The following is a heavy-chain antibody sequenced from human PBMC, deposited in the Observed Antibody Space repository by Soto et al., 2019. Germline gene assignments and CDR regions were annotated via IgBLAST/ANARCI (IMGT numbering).Heavy chain of an antibody. J-gene: IGHJ1*01. D-gene: IGHD1-26*01. CDR1: GFTFSSYG. CDR3: ANAPGQKWRREDCQH. V-gene: IGHV3-30*18. Sequence: QVQLVESGGGVVQPGRSLRLSCAASGFTFSSYGMHWVRQAPGKGLEWVAVISYDGSNKYYADSVKGRFTIYRDNSKNPLYLQMNSLRAEDTAVYYCANAPGQKWRREDCQHWGQGTLVTVSS. CDR2: ISYDGSNK.